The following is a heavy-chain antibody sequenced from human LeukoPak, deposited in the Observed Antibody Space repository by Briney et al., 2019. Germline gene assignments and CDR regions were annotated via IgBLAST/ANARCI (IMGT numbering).Heavy chain of an antibody. CDR2: IKQDGSEK. V-gene: IGHV3-7*01. CDR1: GFTFSSYW. Sequence: PGGSLRLSCAASGFTFSSYWMSWVRQAPGKGLEWVANIKQDGSEKYYVDSVKGRFTISRDNAKNSLYLRMNSLRAEDTAVYYCARGVAVADAYYFDYWGQGTLVTVSS. CDR3: ARGVAVADAYYFDY. J-gene: IGHJ4*02. D-gene: IGHD6-19*01.